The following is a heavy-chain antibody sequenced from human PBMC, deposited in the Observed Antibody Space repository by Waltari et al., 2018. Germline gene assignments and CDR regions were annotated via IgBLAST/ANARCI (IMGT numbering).Heavy chain of an antibody. CDR1: GGSVRGSY. V-gene: IGHV4-34*01. J-gene: IGHJ5*02. D-gene: IGHD1-26*01. CDR2: INHSGST. Sequence: QVQLQQWGAGLLKPSETLSLTCAVYGGSVRGSYWNGIRPPPGRGLEWIGEINHSGSTNYNPSLKSRVTIALDTSRNHFSLKLSSVTAADTAVYYCARADRGPRFTSGSSATPDWGPWGQGTLVTVSS. CDR3: ARADRGPRFTSGSSATPDWGP.